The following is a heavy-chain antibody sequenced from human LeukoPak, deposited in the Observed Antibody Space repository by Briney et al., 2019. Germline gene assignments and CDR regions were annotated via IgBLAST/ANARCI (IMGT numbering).Heavy chain of an antibody. CDR1: GYTFTSYG. J-gene: IGHJ4*02. D-gene: IGHD3-10*01. V-gene: IGHV1-18*01. Sequence: ASVKVSCKASGYTFTSYGITWVRQAPGQGLEWMGRVSPYNGNTYYSQRFQDRVIITKDTSTGTAYMDLRDLRTDDTAMYYCARNGRVRRVVKDLFEYWGQGTLVAVSS. CDR3: ARNGRVRRVVKDLFEY. CDR2: VSPYNGNT.